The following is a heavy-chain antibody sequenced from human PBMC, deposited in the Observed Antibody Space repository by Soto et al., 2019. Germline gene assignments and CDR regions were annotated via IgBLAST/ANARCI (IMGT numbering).Heavy chain of an antibody. CDR1: GVSISSDDYY. D-gene: IGHD6-6*01. J-gene: IGHJ3*02. Sequence: SETLSLTCTVSGVSISSDDYYCSWIRQHPGKGLEWIGYIYYSGNAYYNRSLKSRVAISVDTSKNQFSLRLSSVTAADTAVYYCARVGISSSDGFDIWGQGTMVSVSS. V-gene: IGHV4-31*03. CDR3: ARVGISSSDGFDI. CDR2: IYYSGNA.